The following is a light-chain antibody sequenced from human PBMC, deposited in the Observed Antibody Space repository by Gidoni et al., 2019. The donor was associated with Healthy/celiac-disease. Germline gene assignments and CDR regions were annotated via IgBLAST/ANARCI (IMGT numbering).Light chain of an antibody. CDR2: AAS. J-gene: IGKJ1*01. CDR3: QKYNSAPQT. V-gene: IGKV1-27*01. Sequence: DIQMTQSPSSLSASVGDRVTITCRASQGISNYLAWYQQKPGKVPKLLIYAASTLQSVVPSRFSGSGSGTYFTLTISSLQPEDVASYYCQKYNSAPQTFXXXTKVEIK. CDR1: QGISNY.